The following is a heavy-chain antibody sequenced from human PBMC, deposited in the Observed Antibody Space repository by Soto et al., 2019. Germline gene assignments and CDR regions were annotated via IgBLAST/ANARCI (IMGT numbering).Heavy chain of an antibody. J-gene: IGHJ6*02. CDR1: GYTFTTYG. CDR3: ARQQWLYYYYGMDV. Sequence: QVQLVQSGAEVKKPGASVKVSCKASGYTFTTYGISWVRQAPGQGLEWKGWISAYNGNTKYAQKLQGRVTITTDTSTSTAYMELRSLRSDDTAVYYCARQQWLYYYYGMDVWGQGTTVTVSS. D-gene: IGHD6-19*01. CDR2: ISAYNGNT. V-gene: IGHV1-18*01.